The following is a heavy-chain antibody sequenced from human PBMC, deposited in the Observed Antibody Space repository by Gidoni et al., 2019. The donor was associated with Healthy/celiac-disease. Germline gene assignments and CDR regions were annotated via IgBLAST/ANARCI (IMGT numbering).Heavy chain of an antibody. D-gene: IGHD4-4*01. Sequence: QLQLQESGPGLVKPSETLSLTCTGSGGSISSSSYYWGWIRQPPGKGLEWSGSIYYSGSTSYTPSLKSRVTISVDTSKNQFSLKLSSVTAADTAVYYCARDHHYSNCFDYWGQGTLVTVSS. V-gene: IGHV4-39*07. J-gene: IGHJ4*02. CDR2: IYYSGST. CDR1: GGSISSSSYY. CDR3: ARDHHYSNCFDY.